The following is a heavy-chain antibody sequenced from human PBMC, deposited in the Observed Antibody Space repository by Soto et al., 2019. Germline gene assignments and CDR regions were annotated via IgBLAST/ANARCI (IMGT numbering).Heavy chain of an antibody. CDR2: ISGSGGST. V-gene: IGHV3-23*01. Sequence: PGGSLRLSCAASGFTCSDYAMSWVRQAPGKGPEWVSAISGSGGSTYNADSTRGRFTISRDNSKNTLYLQMNSLRAEDTAVYYCANDDYFASSGYFNHWGQGTLVTVSS. D-gene: IGHD3-22*01. CDR3: ANDDYFASSGYFNH. CDR1: GFTCSDYA. J-gene: IGHJ5*02.